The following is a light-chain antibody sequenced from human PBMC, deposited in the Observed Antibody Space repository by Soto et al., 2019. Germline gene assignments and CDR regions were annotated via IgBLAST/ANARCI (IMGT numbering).Light chain of an antibody. V-gene: IGKV1-33*01. Sequence: DIQMTQSPSSLSASVGDRVTITCQASQDISNYLNWYQQKPGKAPKLLIYDASNLETGVPSRFSGSGSRTDFTFTISSLQPKAIATYYCQQYDNLLMTFGQGTRLEI. CDR2: DAS. CDR3: QQYDNLLMT. CDR1: QDISNY. J-gene: IGKJ5*01.